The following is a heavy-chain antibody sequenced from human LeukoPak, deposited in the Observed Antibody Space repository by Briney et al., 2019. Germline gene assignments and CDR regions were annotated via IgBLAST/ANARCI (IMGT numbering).Heavy chain of an antibody. V-gene: IGHV1-18*01. D-gene: IGHD6-19*01. Sequence: GASVKVSCKASGYTFTSYGISWVRQAPGQGLERMGWISAYNGNTNYAQKLQGRVTMTTDTSTSTAYMELRSLRSDDTAVYYCARFGGSGWYYYYYGMDVWGQGTTVTVSS. CDR1: GYTFTSYG. CDR3: ARFGGSGWYYYYYGMDV. CDR2: ISAYNGNT. J-gene: IGHJ6*02.